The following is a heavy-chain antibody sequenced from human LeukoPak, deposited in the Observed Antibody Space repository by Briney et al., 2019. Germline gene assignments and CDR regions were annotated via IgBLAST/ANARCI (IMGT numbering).Heavy chain of an antibody. Sequence: ASVKVSCKASGGTFSSYAISWVRQAPGQGLEWMGWINPNSGGTNYAQKFQGRVTMTRDTSISTAYMELSRLTSDDTAVYYCAREAGTYTLWGQGTLVTVSS. CDR2: INPNSGGT. CDR1: GGTFSSYA. V-gene: IGHV1-2*02. CDR3: AREAGTYTL. J-gene: IGHJ4*02. D-gene: IGHD4-11*01.